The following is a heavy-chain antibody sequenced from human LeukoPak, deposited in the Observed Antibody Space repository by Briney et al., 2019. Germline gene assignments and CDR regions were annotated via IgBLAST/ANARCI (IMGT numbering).Heavy chain of an antibody. CDR3: ARGDCRGGICYDWYFDL. V-gene: IGHV1-2*02. D-gene: IGHD2-15*01. J-gene: IGHJ2*01. CDR2: INPNSGGT. CDR1: GYTLTVYY. Sequence: ASVKVSCKASGYTLTVYYMHWVRQAPGQGLEWMGWINPNSGGTNYAQKFQGRVTMTRDTSISTAYMELSRLRSDDTANYYCARGDCRGGICYDWYFDLWGRGALVTVSS.